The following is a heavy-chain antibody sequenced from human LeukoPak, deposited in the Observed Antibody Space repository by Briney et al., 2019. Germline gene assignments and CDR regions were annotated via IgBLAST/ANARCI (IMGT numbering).Heavy chain of an antibody. Sequence: ASVKVSCKVSGYTLTELSMHWVRQAPGKGLEWMGGFDPEDGETIYAQKFQGRVTMTEDTSTDTAYMELSSLGSEDTAVYYCATAGYCSSTSCPYYYYYGMNVWGKGTTVTVSS. J-gene: IGHJ6*04. CDR1: GYTLTELS. CDR2: FDPEDGET. D-gene: IGHD2-2*01. CDR3: ATAGYCSSTSCPYYYYYGMNV. V-gene: IGHV1-24*01.